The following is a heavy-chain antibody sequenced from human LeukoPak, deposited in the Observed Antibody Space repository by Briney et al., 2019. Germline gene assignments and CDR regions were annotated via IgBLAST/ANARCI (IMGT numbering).Heavy chain of an antibody. CDR2: ISTSSSYI. V-gene: IGHV3-21*01. CDR3: ARESQSASSWDSNFDY. J-gene: IGHJ4*02. Sequence: GGSLRLSCAASGFTFSRYSMNWVRQAPGKGLEWVSSISTSSSYIHYADSVKGRFTISRDNAKKSLFLQMNSLRAEDTAVYYCARESQSASSWDSNFDYWGQGTFVAVSS. CDR1: GFTFSRYS. D-gene: IGHD4-11*01.